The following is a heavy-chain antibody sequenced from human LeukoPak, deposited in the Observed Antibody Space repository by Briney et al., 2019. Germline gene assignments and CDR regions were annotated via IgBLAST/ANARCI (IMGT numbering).Heavy chain of an antibody. CDR1: GFTFSTYN. CDR3: ARDRLRWFDY. CDR2: ISSSSTTV. V-gene: IGHV3-48*01. J-gene: IGHJ4*02. D-gene: IGHD4-23*01. Sequence: PGGSLRLSCAASGFTFSTYNMNWVRQAPGKGLEWVSYISSSSTTVYYADSVKGRFTISRDNAKNSLYLQVNSLSAEDTAVYYCARDRLRWFDYWGQGTLVSVSS.